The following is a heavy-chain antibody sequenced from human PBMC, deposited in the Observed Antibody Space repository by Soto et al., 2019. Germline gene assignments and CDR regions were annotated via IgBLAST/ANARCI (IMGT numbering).Heavy chain of an antibody. CDR2: IIPIFGTA. J-gene: IGHJ4*02. CDR3: ASGEYVWGSYRLLVGDY. Sequence: QVQLVQSGAEVKKPGSSVKVSCKASGGTFSSYAISWVRQAPGQGLEWMGGIIPIFGTANYAQKFQGRVTITAXXTXSXXYMELSSLRSEDTAVYYCASGEYVWGSYRLLVGDYWGQGTLVTVSS. D-gene: IGHD3-16*02. V-gene: IGHV1-69*12. CDR1: GGTFSSYA.